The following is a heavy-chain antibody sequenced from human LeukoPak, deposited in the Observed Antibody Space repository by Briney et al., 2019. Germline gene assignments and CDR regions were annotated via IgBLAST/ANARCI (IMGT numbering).Heavy chain of an antibody. CDR1: GYTFTSYG. CDR2: IIAYNGNT. CDR3: ARGGYYYDSNYFDY. V-gene: IGHV1-18*01. J-gene: IGHJ4*02. Sequence: ASVKVSCKASGYTFTSYGISWVRQAPRQGLEWMGWIIAYNGNTNYAQKLQGRVTMTTDTSTSTAYMELRSLRSDDTAVYYCARGGYYYDSNYFDYWGQGTLVTVSS. D-gene: IGHD3-22*01.